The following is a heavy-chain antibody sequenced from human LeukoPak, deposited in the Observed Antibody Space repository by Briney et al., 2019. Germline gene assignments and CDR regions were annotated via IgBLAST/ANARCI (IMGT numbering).Heavy chain of an antibody. Sequence: PSETLSLTCAVYGGSFSGYYWSWIRQPPGNGLEWIGEINHSGSTNYSPSLKSRVTISGDTSKNQFSLKLSSVTAADTAVYYCARGRQGRFDPWGQGTLVTVSS. CDR2: INHSGST. V-gene: IGHV4-34*01. J-gene: IGHJ5*02. CDR3: ARGRQGRFDP. CDR1: GGSFSGYY.